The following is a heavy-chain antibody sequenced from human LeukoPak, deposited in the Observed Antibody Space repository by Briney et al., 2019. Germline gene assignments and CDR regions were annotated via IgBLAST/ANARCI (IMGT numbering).Heavy chain of an antibody. CDR1: GGTFSSYA. CDR2: IIPIFGTA. V-gene: IGHV1-69*13. D-gene: IGHD5-24*01. CDR3: ARGYRGGYKPDAFDI. J-gene: IGHJ3*02. Sequence: SVKVSCKASGGTFSSYAISWVRQAPGQGLEWMGGIIPIFGTANYAQKFQGRVTITADESTSTAYMELSSLRSEDTAVYYCARGYRGGYKPDAFDIWGQGTMVTVPS.